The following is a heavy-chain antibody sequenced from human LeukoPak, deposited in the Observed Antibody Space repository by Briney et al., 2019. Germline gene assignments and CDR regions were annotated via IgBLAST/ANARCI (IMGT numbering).Heavy chain of an antibody. CDR1: GGSISGGSYY. V-gene: IGHV4-61*02. CDR2: IYTSGST. J-gene: IGHJ4*02. CDR3: ARDDYYDSSGHDY. D-gene: IGHD3-22*01. Sequence: SETLSLTCTVSGGSISGGSYYWSWIRQPAGKGLEWIGRIYTSGSTNYNPSLKSRVTISVDTSKNQFSLKLSSVTAADTAVYYCARDDYYDSSGHDYWGQGTLVTVSS.